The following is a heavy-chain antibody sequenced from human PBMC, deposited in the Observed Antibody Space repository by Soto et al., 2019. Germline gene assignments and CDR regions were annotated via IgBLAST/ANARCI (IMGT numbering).Heavy chain of an antibody. CDR3: ARDGKAGGNSGYDDEWENWFDP. CDR1: GFTFSSYW. V-gene: IGHV3-7*03. D-gene: IGHD5-12*01. Sequence: EVQLVESGGGLVQPGGSLRLSCAASGFTFSSYWMSWVRQAPGKGLEWVANIKQDGSEKYYVDSVKGRFTISRDNAKNSLYLQMNSLRAEDTAVYYCARDGKAGGNSGYDDEWENWFDPWGQGTLVTVSS. CDR2: IKQDGSEK. J-gene: IGHJ5*02.